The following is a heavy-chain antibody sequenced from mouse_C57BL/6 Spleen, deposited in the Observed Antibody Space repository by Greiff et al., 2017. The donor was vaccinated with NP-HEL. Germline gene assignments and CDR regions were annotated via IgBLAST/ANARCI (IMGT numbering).Heavy chain of an antibody. CDR2: IHPNSGST. J-gene: IGHJ4*01. V-gene: IGHV1-64*01. CDR1: GYTFTSYW. Sequence: QVQLQQPGAELVKPGASVKLSCKASGYTFTSYWMHWVKQRPGQGLEWIGMIHPNSGSTNYNEKFKSKATLTVDKSSSTAYMQLSSLTSEDSAVYYCAREDYGNYRGAMDYWGQGTSVTVSS. CDR3: AREDYGNYRGAMDY. D-gene: IGHD2-1*01.